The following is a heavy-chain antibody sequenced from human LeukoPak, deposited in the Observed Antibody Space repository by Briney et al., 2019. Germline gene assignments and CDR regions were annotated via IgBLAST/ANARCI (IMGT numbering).Heavy chain of an antibody. D-gene: IGHD2-2*02. CDR1: GFTFSSYA. V-gene: IGHV3-23*01. Sequence: PGGSLRLSCAASGFTFSSYAMSWVRQAPGKGLEWVSAISGSGGSTYYADSVKGRFTISRDNSKNTLYLQMSSLRAEDTAVYYCAKDFMGYCSSTSCYSWVFDYWGQGTLVTVSS. CDR3: AKDFMGYCSSTSCYSWVFDY. CDR2: ISGSGGST. J-gene: IGHJ4*02.